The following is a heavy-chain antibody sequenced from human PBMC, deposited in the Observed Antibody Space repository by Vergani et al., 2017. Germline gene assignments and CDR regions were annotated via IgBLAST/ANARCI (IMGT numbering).Heavy chain of an antibody. CDR2: MNPNSGNT. D-gene: IGHD2-2*01. Sequence: QVQLVQSGAAVKKPGASVKVSCTASGYTFTSYDINWVRQATGQGLEWMGWMNPNSGNTGYAQKFQGRVTMTRNTSISTAYMELSSLRSEDTAVYYCARGRDIVVVPAGRYYYYYYMDVWGKGTTVTVSS. CDR3: ARGRDIVVVPAGRYYYYYYMDV. V-gene: IGHV1-8*01. J-gene: IGHJ6*03. CDR1: GYTFTSYD.